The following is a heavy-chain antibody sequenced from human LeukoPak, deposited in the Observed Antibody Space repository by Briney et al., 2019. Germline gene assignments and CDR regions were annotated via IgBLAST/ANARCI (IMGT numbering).Heavy chain of an antibody. CDR1: EFSVGSNY. V-gene: IGHV3-66*01. J-gene: IGHJ4*02. Sequence: GGSLRLSCAASEFSVGSNYMTWVRQAPGKGLEGVSHIYSGGSTYYSDSVKGRFTISRDNSKNTLYLQMNSLRAEDTAVYYCARGPSGYHNPGGQGTLVTVSS. CDR3: ARGPSGYHNP. D-gene: IGHD5-12*01. CDR2: IYSGGST.